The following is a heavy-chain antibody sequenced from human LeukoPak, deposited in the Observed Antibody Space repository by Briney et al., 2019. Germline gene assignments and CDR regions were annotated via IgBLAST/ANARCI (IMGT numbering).Heavy chain of an antibody. CDR2: ITWNSVSI. V-gene: IGHV3-9*01. D-gene: IGHD3-10*01. Sequence: GGSLRLSCAASGFTFDDYAMHWVRQAPGKGLEWVSGITWNSVSIGYADSVKGRFTISRDNAKNSLYLQMNSLRAEDTAVYYCAKSPPKPYGSGSYYNYYFDYWGQGTLVTVSS. J-gene: IGHJ4*02. CDR1: GFTFDDYA. CDR3: AKSPPKPYGSGSYYNYYFDY.